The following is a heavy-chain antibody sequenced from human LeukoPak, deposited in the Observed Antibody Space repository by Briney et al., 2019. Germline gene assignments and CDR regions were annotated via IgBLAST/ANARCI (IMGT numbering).Heavy chain of an antibody. CDR2: ISAYNGNT. CDR1: GYTFTGYY. D-gene: IGHD3-9*01. Sequence: ASVKVSCKASGYTFTGYYMHWVRQAPGQGLEWMGWISAYNGNTNYAQKLQGRVTMTTDTSTSTAYMELRSLRSDDTAVYYCARFQPIFWPDDGHNWFDPWGQGTLVTVSS. V-gene: IGHV1-18*04. J-gene: IGHJ5*02. CDR3: ARFQPIFWPDDGHNWFDP.